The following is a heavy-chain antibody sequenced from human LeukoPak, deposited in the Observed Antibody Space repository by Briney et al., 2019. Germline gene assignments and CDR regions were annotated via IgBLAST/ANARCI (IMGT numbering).Heavy chain of an antibody. CDR1: GYSFSSYG. CDR3: AVGNTYGEGAFDI. J-gene: IGHJ3*02. V-gene: IGHV1-18*01. CDR2: ISAYNGNT. D-gene: IGHD5-18*01. Sequence: GASVKVSCKASGYSFSSYGVTWVRQAPGQGLEWMGWISAYNGNTNYAQKVQGRVTLTTDTSTSTAYMEPRSLRSDDTAVYYCAVGNTYGEGAFDIWGQGTMVTVSS.